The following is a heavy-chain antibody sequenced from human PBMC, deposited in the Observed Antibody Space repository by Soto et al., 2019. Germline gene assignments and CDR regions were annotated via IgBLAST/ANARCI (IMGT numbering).Heavy chain of an antibody. Sequence: GGSLRLSCAASGFTFSSYAMHWVRQAPGKGLEWVAVISYDGSNKYYADSVKGRFTISRDNSKNTLYLQMNSLRAEDTAVYYCARLVVVTDAFDIWGQGTMVTVSS. D-gene: IGHD2-21*02. CDR2: ISYDGSNK. CDR1: GFTFSSYA. J-gene: IGHJ3*02. V-gene: IGHV3-30-3*01. CDR3: ARLVVVTDAFDI.